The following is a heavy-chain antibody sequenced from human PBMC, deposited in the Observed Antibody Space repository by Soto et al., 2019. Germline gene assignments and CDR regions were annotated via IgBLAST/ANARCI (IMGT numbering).Heavy chain of an antibody. V-gene: IGHV1-69*12. CDR2: IMPIFRTA. J-gene: IGHJ6*02. CDR1: GGTFTTAA. D-gene: IGHD3-3*02. Sequence: QVQVEQSGAEVKKPGSSVKVSCKASGGTFTTAAISWVRQAPGQGLDWMGGIMPIFRTADYAQKFQDRVSITADESTRTAYLELRSLRSEDTAVYYCARDKDRPQLGGNYYYILDVWGQGTTVTVSS. CDR3: ARDKDRPQLGGNYYYILDV.